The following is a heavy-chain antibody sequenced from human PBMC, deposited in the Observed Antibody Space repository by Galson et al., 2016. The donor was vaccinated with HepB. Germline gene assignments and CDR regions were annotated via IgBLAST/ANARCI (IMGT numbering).Heavy chain of an antibody. D-gene: IGHD6-19*01. CDR3: ARENSNGLRMDV. Sequence: SETLSLSCAVSGGSITGYYWSWIRQPPGRGLEWIGSAFYSGTTYYNPSLKSRVTISVDTSKNQFSLKLSSVTAADTAVYFCARENSNGLRMDVWGQGTTVTVSS. V-gene: IGHV4-39*02. CDR1: GGSITGYY. CDR2: AFYSGTT. J-gene: IGHJ6*02.